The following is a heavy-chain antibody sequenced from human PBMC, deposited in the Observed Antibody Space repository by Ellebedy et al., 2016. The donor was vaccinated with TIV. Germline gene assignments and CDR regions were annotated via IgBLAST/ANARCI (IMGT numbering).Heavy chain of an antibody. CDR1: GYILTSYF. CDR2: IRPDGVST. Sequence: ASVKVSXKASGYILTSYFMHWVRQAPGQGLEWMGIIRPDGVSTVYAEKFQGRVTMTRDTSTGIFYMELSSLRSEDTALYYCARDANEAFDLWGQGTLVTVSS. D-gene: IGHD1-1*01. V-gene: IGHV1-46*01. J-gene: IGHJ4*02. CDR3: ARDANEAFDL.